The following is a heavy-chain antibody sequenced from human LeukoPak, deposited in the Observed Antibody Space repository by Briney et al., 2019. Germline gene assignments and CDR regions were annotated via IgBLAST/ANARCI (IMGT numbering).Heavy chain of an antibody. CDR2: ISSSGSTI. D-gene: IGHD3-22*01. CDR3: ARDLYYYDSSGYSEPIDY. J-gene: IGHJ4*02. Sequence: GGSLRLSCAASGFTFRDYYMSWIRQAPGKGLEWVSYISSSGSTIYYADSVKGRFTISRDNAKNSLYLQMNSLRAEDTAVYYCARDLYYYDSSGYSEPIDYWGQGTLVTVSS. CDR1: GFTFRDYY. V-gene: IGHV3-11*01.